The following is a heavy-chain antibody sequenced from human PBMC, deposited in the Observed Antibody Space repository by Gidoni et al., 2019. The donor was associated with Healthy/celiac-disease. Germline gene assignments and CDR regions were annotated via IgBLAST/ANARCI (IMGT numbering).Heavy chain of an antibody. Sequence: QVQLQESGPGLVKPSETLSLTCTVSGGSISSYYWSWIRQPPGKGLEWIGYIYYSGSTNYNPSLKSRVTISVDTSKNQFSLKLSSVTAADTAVYYCARSEIYYDSSGYRDILGFDYWGQGTLVTVSS. CDR2: IYYSGST. D-gene: IGHD3-22*01. V-gene: IGHV4-59*01. CDR1: GGSISSYY. CDR3: ARSEIYYDSSGYRDILGFDY. J-gene: IGHJ4*02.